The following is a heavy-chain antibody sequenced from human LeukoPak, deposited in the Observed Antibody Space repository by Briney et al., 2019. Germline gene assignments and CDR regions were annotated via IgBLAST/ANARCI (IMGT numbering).Heavy chain of an antibody. D-gene: IGHD3-3*01. CDR2: INHSGIT. V-gene: IGHV4-34*01. J-gene: IGHJ4*02. CDR3: ARGRTITIFGVVIMGAFGY. CDR1: GGSFRGYY. Sequence: KPPETLSLTCAVYGGSFRGYYWSWLRQPPGKGQEWIGEINHSGITNYNPALKSRVTISVDTSKNQFSLKLISVTAAGTGVYYGARGRTITIFGVVIMGAFGYWGQGALVTVSS.